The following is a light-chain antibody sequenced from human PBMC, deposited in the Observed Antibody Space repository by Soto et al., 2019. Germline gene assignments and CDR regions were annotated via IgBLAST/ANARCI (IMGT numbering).Light chain of an antibody. Sequence: QSALTQPPSASGSPGQSVTISCTGTSSDVGGYQYVSWFQQHPGKAPKLMICEVSKRPSGVPDRFSGSRSGNTASLTVSGLQAEDEADYYCCSYAGSNNDVFGTGTKLTVL. CDR1: SSDVGGYQY. CDR3: CSYAGSNNDV. CDR2: EVS. V-gene: IGLV2-8*01. J-gene: IGLJ1*01.